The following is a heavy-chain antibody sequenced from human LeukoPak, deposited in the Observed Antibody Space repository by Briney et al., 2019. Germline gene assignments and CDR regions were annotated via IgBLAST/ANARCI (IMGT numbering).Heavy chain of an antibody. CDR2: IYSGGST. CDR1: GFTVSSNY. J-gene: IGHJ6*02. CDR3: ARRKTGAYYYYGMDV. D-gene: IGHD7-27*01. V-gene: IGHV3-53*01. Sequence: PGGSLRLSCAASGFTVSSNYMSWVRQAPGKGLEWVSVIYSGGSTYYADSVKGRFTISRDNSKNTLYLQMNSLRAEDTAVYYCARRKTGAYYYYGMDVWGQGTTVTVSS.